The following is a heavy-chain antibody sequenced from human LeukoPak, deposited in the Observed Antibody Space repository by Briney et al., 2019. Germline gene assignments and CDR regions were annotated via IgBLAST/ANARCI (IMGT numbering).Heavy chain of an antibody. CDR2: ISYDGSNK. CDR3: ARDSDSGYDSPTS. J-gene: IGHJ4*02. D-gene: IGHD5-12*01. V-gene: IGHV3-30*04. Sequence: PGGSLRLSRAASGFTFSSYAMHWVRQAPGKGLEWVAVISYDGSNKYYADSVKGRFTISRDNSKNTLYLQMNSLRAEDTAVYYCARDSDSGYDSPTSWGQGPLVTVSS. CDR1: GFTFSSYA.